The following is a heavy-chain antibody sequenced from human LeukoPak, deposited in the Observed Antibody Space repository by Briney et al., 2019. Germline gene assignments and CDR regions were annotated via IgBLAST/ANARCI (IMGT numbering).Heavy chain of an antibody. Sequence: SQTLSLTCTVSGGSISSGSYYWSWIRQPAGKGLEWIGRIYTSGSTNYNPSLKSRVTISVDTSKNQFSLKLSSVTAADTAVYYCATTSPGYSGYGEFDYWGQGTLVTVSS. D-gene: IGHD5-12*01. CDR2: IYTSGST. CDR1: GGSISSGSYY. CDR3: ATTSPGYSGYGEFDY. V-gene: IGHV4-61*02. J-gene: IGHJ4*02.